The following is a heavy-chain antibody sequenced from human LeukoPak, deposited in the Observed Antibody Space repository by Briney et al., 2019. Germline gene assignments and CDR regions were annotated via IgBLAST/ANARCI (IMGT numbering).Heavy chain of an antibody. CDR3: AKGEYGDYLNWFDP. CDR1: GFTFDDYA. D-gene: IGHD4-17*01. V-gene: IGHV3-9*01. Sequence: GGSLRLSCAASGFTFDDYAMHWVRQDPGKGLEWVSGISWNSGSIGYADSVKGRFTISRDNAKNSLYLQMNSLRAEDTALYYCAKGEYGDYLNWFDPWGQGTLVTVSS. CDR2: ISWNSGSI. J-gene: IGHJ5*02.